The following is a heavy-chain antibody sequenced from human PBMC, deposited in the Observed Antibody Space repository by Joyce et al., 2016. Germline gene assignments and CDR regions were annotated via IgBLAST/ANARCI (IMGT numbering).Heavy chain of an antibody. CDR2: IYWDDDK. D-gene: IGHD6-25*01. CDR3: AHAPATDRYYGMDV. V-gene: IGHV2-5*02. CDR1: GFSLSTSGVG. Sequence: QVTLKESGPTLVKPTQTLTLTCTFSGFSLSTSGVGVGVIRQPPGKALEWLALIYWDDDKRYSSSLKSRLTITKDTSKNQVVLTMTNMDPVDTATYYCAHAPATDRYYGMDVWGQGTTVTVSS. J-gene: IGHJ6*02.